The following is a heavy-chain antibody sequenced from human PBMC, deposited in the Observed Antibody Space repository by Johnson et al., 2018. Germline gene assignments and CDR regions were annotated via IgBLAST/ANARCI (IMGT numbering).Heavy chain of an antibody. CDR3: ARDGCTSTSCYRYYYYYMDV. J-gene: IGHJ6*03. D-gene: IGHD2-2*02. CDR2: ISSSNSYI. Sequence: EVQLVESGGGLVKPGGSLRLSCAASGFTFSSYSMNWVRQAPGKGLEWVSSISSSNSYIYYADSVKGRFTISRDNAENSLYLQMNSLRAEDTAVYYCARDGCTSTSCYRYYYYYMDVWGKGTTVTVSS. V-gene: IGHV3-21*01. CDR1: GFTFSSYS.